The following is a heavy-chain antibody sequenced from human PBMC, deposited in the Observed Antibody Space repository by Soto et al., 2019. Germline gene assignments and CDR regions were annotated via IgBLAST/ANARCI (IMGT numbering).Heavy chain of an antibody. J-gene: IGHJ6*02. V-gene: IGHV3-23*01. CDR2: TRSNGEYT. CDR3: AKDSQSVSVSAARVYGMDV. D-gene: IGHD2-2*01. Sequence: PGGSLRLACAGSGVHFSSFAMTWVRQAPGKGLEWVSTTRSNGEYTYYTDSVKGRFTVSRDNSKNALFLEMSSLRAEDTAIYYCAKDSQSVSVSAARVYGMDVWGQGNTVTVS. CDR1: GVHFSSFA.